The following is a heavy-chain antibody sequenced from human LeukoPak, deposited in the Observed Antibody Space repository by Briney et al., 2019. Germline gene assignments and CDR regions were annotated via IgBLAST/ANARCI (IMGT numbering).Heavy chain of an antibody. J-gene: IGHJ6*03. CDR1: GFTFSSYS. CDR2: ISSSSSYI. CDR3: AGFENYYDSNYYYYMDV. V-gene: IGHV3-21*01. D-gene: IGHD3-22*01. Sequence: GGSLRLSCAASGFTFSSYSMNWVRQAPGKGLEWVSSISSSSSYIYYADSVKGRFTISRDNAKNSLYLQMNSLRAEDTAVYYCAGFENYYDSNYYYYMDVWGKGTTVTVSS.